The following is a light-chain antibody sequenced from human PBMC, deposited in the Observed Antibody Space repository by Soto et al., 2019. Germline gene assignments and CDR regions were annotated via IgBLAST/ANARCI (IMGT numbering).Light chain of an antibody. Sequence: AIQMTQSPSSLSASVGDRVTITCRASQGIRNDLGWYQQRPGKAPKLLIYAASSLQSGVPSTFSGSGSGTDFTLTISSLQPEDFATYYCLQAYNYPLTFGGGTKVDIK. CDR2: AAS. J-gene: IGKJ4*01. V-gene: IGKV1-6*01. CDR1: QGIRND. CDR3: LQAYNYPLT.